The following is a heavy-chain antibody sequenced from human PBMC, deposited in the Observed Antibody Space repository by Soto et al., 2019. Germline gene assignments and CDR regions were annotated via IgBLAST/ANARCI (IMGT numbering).Heavy chain of an antibody. CDR3: ARGYCSSTICYIWDNWFDP. V-gene: IGHV4-59*01. CDR1: GGSISSYY. D-gene: IGHD2-2*02. CDR2: IYYSGRT. J-gene: IGHJ5*02. Sequence: QVQLQESGPGLVKPSETLSLTCTVSGGSISSYYWSWIRQPPGKGLEWIGYIYYSGRTNYNPSLKSRLTISVDTSKNQFSQKLSSVTAADTAVYYCARGYCSSTICYIWDNWFDPWGQGTLVTVSS.